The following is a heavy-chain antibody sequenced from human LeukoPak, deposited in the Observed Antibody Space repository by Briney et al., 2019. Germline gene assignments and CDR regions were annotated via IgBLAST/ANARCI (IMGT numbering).Heavy chain of an antibody. CDR2: INHSGST. J-gene: IGHJ6*02. D-gene: IGHD6-13*01. V-gene: IGHV4-34*01. CDR3: AREGYSSSWAYGMDV. CDR1: GGSFSGYY. Sequence: PSETLSLTCAVYGGSFSGYYWSWIRQPPGKGLEWIGEINHSGSTNYNPSLKSRVTISVDTSKNQFSLKLSSVTAADTAVYYCAREGYSSSWAYGMDVRGQGTTVTVSS.